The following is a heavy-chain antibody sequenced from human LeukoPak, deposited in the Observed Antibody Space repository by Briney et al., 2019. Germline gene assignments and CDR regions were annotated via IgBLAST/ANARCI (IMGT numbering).Heavy chain of an antibody. J-gene: IGHJ6*03. CDR1: GFTFSSYN. D-gene: IGHD4-11*01. Sequence: GGSLRLSCAASGFTFSSYNMNWVRQAPGKGLEWVSSITTSSIYKYYGDSVKGRFTISRDNAKKSLYLQMTSLRAEDTAVYYCAKTTVTPPYYMDVWGKGTTVTVSS. V-gene: IGHV3-21*01. CDR3: AKTTVTPPYYMDV. CDR2: ITTSSIYK.